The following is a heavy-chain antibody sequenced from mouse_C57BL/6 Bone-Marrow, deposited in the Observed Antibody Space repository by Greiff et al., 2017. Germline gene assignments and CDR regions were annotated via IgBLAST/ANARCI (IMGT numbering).Heavy chain of an antibody. J-gene: IGHJ3*01. CDR1: GFTFSSYA. CDR2: ISSGGDYI. V-gene: IGHV5-9-1*02. Sequence: EVKLMESGEGLVKPGGSLKLSCAASGFTFSSYAMSWVRQTPEKRLEWVAYISSGGDYIYYADTVKGRFTISRDNARNTLYLQMSSLKSEDTAMYYCTRDRGERGRGGAWFAYWGQGTLVTVSA. D-gene: IGHD4-1*01. CDR3: TRDRGERGRGGAWFAY.